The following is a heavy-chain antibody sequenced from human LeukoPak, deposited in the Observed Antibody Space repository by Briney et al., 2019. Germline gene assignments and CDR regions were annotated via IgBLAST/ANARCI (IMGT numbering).Heavy chain of an antibody. CDR2: VSGNGGRT. D-gene: IGHD1-26*01. J-gene: IGHJ4*02. V-gene: IGHV3-23*01. Sequence: GGSLRLSCAASGFTFDDCGMSWVRQAPGKGLEWVSSVSGNGGRTYYADSVKGRFTISRDNSKNTVYLQVNNLRVVDTAVYYCAKQGGTYSGSLDYWGQGTLVTVSS. CDR1: GFTFDDCG. CDR3: AKQGGTYSGSLDY.